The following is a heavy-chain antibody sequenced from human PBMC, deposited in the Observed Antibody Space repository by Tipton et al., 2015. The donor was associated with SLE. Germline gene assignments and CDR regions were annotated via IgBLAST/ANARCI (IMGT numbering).Heavy chain of an antibody. CDR3: AREGKRPGAFDI. D-gene: IGHD6-6*01. Sequence: TLSLTCTVSGGSISSGSYYWSWIRQPAGKGLEWIGYIYTSGSTNYNPSLKSRVTISVDTSKNQFSLKLSSVTAADTAVYYCAREGKRPGAFDIWGQGTMVTVPS. V-gene: IGHV4-61*09. CDR2: IYTSGST. J-gene: IGHJ3*02. CDR1: GGSISSGSYY.